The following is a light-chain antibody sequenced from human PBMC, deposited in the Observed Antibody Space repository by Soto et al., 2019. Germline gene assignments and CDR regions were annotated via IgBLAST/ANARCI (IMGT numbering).Light chain of an antibody. V-gene: IGKV3D-15*01. CDR1: QTISSD. Sequence: EIVMTQSPATLSVSPGERATLSCRASQTISSDLAWYQHNPGQTPKLVIFGASNRAAGIPARFSGSGSGTEFNLTISSLQSEDFAVYYCHHYNNFPPYTFGQGTKLEIK. CDR2: GAS. CDR3: HHYNNFPPYT. J-gene: IGKJ2*01.